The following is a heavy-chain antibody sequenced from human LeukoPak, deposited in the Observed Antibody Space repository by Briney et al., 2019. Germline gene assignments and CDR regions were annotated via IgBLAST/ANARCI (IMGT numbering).Heavy chain of an antibody. J-gene: IGHJ6*03. V-gene: IGHV3-21*01. CDR2: ISSGSSAI. CDR3: AREGSSSSLYYYYMDV. D-gene: IGHD6-6*01. Sequence: GGSLRLSFAASGFTFSTYSMNWVRQAPGKGLEWVSSISSGSSAIYYADSVKGRITISRDNAKNSLFLQMNSLRAEDTAVYYCAREGSSSSLYYYYMDVWGKGTTVTVSS. CDR1: GFTFSTYS.